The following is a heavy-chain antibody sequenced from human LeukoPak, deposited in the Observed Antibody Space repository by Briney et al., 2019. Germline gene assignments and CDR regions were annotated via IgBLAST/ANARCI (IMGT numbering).Heavy chain of an antibody. J-gene: IGHJ6*02. CDR2: IYNDGST. V-gene: IGHV3-53*05. CDR3: AKDAWRRVFYYGMDV. D-gene: IGHD5-12*01. CDR1: GFIVSNNY. Sequence: PGGSLKLSCAASGFIVSNNYMSWVRQAPGKGLEWVSAIYNDGSTYNADSVKGRFTISRDNAKNSLYLEMNSLRAEDTALYFCAKDAWRRVFYYGMDVWGQGTTVAVSS.